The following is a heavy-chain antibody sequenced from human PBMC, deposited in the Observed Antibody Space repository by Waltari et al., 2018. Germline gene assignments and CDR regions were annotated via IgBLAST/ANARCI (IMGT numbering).Heavy chain of an antibody. CDR2: IIPSLGTA. D-gene: IGHD5-12*01. CDR1: GGTFSSYA. V-gene: IGHV1-69*13. J-gene: IGHJ6*02. Sequence: QVQLVQSGAEVKKPGSSVKVSCKASGGTFSSYAISWVRPAPGQGLEWRGGIIPSLGTANYAQKFQGRVTITADESTSTAYMELSSLRSEDTAVYYCARDREDIVARMGMDVWGQGTTVTVSS. CDR3: ARDREDIVARMGMDV.